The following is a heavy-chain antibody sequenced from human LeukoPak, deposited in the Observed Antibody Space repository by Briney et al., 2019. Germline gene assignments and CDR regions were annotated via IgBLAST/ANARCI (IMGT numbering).Heavy chain of an antibody. Sequence: GGSLRLSCAASGFTFSSYSMNWVRQAPGKGLEWVSSISSSSSYIYYADSVKGRFTISRDNAKNSLYLQMNSLRAEDTAVYHCASPRGGYFDYWGQGTLVTVSS. V-gene: IGHV3-21*01. CDR3: ASPRGGYFDY. D-gene: IGHD3-10*01. CDR1: GFTFSSYS. J-gene: IGHJ4*02. CDR2: ISSSSSYI.